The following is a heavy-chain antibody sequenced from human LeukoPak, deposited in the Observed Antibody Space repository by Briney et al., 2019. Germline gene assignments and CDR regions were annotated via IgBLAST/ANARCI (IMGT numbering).Heavy chain of an antibody. CDR1: GYSISSGYY. V-gene: IGHV4-38-2*02. D-gene: IGHD6-19*01. CDR3: AKPAISSRGWYYDY. CDR2: IYHSGST. J-gene: IGHJ4*02. Sequence: SETLSLTCTVSGYSISSGYYWGWIRQPPGKGLEWIGSIYHSGSTYYNPSLKSRVTISVDTSKNQFSLKLSSVTAADTAVYYCAKPAISSRGWYYDYWGQGTLVTVSS.